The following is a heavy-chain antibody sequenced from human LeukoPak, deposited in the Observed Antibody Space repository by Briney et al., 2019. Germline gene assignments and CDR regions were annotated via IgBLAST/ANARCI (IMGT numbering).Heavy chain of an antibody. D-gene: IGHD6-19*01. CDR3: AKGGGASSGWKPLVV. J-gene: IGHJ4*02. Sequence: PGESLRLSCAASGFTFSYYGMHWVRQAPGKGLEWVAVIWFGGSNIYYADSVKGRFTISRDNSKNTLYLQMNSLRAEDTAVYYCAKGGGASSGWKPLVVWGQGTLVTVSS. V-gene: IGHV3-30*02. CDR2: IWFGGSNI. CDR1: GFTFSYYG.